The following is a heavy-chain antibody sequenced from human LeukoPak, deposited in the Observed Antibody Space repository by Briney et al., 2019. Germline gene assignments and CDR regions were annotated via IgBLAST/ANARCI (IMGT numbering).Heavy chain of an antibody. CDR3: ARAARGICSSTSCYVPYYYYYMDV. V-gene: IGHV4-34*01. Sequence: EXLSLTXAVYGGSFSGYYWSWLRQPPGKGLEWIGEINHSGSTNYNPSLTSRVTISVDTSKNQFSLKLSSVTAADTAVYYCARAARGICSSTSCYVPYYYYYMDVWGKGTTVTVSS. D-gene: IGHD2-2*01. J-gene: IGHJ6*03. CDR1: GGSFSGYY. CDR2: INHSGST.